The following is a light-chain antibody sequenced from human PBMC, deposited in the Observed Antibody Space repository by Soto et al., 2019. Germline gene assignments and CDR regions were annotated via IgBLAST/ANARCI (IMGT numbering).Light chain of an antibody. CDR3: QQYGSSPPLT. J-gene: IGKJ4*01. Sequence: EIVLTQSPGTLSLSPGERATLSCRASQSVSSSHLAWYQQKPGQAPRLLIYAASSRATGIPDRFSGSGSGTDFTLTISRLEPEDVGVYHCQQYGSSPPLTFGGGTKVEIK. CDR1: QSVSSSH. CDR2: AAS. V-gene: IGKV3-20*01.